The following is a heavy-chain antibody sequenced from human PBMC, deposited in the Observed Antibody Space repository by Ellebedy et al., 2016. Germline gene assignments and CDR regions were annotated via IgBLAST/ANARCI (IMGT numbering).Heavy chain of an antibody. CDR3: ARGPSGDSSGRRFDP. Sequence: SETLSLTCTVSGGSINSGDYYWSWIRQPPGKGLEWIGYIYYTGSTYYNPSLKSRVTMSLDTSKNQFSVKLRSVTAADTAVYYCARGPSGDSSGRRFDPWGQGTLVIVS. CDR2: IYYTGST. J-gene: IGHJ5*02. CDR1: GGSINSGDYY. D-gene: IGHD3-22*01. V-gene: IGHV4-30-4*01.